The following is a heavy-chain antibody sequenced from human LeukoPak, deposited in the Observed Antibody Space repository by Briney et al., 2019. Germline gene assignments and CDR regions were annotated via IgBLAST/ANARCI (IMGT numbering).Heavy chain of an antibody. D-gene: IGHD3-10*01. CDR1: GYTFTSYY. CDR2: INPSGGST. J-gene: IGHJ6*03. CDR3: ARDRYGSGSRYYYYYYMDV. V-gene: IGHV1-46*01. Sequence: ASVKVSCKASGYTFTSYYMRWVRQAPGQGLEWMGIINPSGGSTSYAQKFQGRVTMTRDMSTNTVYMELSSLRSEDTAVYYCARDRYGSGSRYYYYYYMDVWGKGTTVTISS.